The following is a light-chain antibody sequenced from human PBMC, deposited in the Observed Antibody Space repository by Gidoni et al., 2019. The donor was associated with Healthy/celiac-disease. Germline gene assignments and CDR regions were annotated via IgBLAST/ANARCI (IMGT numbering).Light chain of an antibody. CDR1: QSVSSSY. V-gene: IGKV3-20*01. CDR3: QQYGSS. Sequence: ELVLTQSPGTLSLSPGERATLSCRASQSVSSSYLAWYQQKPGQAPRLPIYGASSRATGIPDRFSGSGSGTDFTLTISRLEPEDFAVYYCQQYGSSFGQGTKVEIK. CDR2: GAS. J-gene: IGKJ1*01.